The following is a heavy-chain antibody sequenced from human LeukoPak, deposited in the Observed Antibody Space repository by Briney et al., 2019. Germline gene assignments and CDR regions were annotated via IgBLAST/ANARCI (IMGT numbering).Heavy chain of an antibody. V-gene: IGHV3-20*01. D-gene: IGHD5-24*01. J-gene: IGHJ4*02. CDR3: ARGGRWLQLKD. CDR1: GFTFDDYG. Sequence: PGRSLRLSCAASGFTFDDYGMSWVRQAPGKGLEWVSGINWNGGSTGYADSVKGRFTISRDNAKNSLYLQMNSLRAEDTALYHCARGGRWLQLKDWGQGTLVTVSS. CDR2: INWNGGST.